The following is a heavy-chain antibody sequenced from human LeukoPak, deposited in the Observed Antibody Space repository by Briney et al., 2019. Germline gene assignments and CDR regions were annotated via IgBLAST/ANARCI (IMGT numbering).Heavy chain of an antibody. Sequence: GASVKVSCKASGGTFSSYAISWVRQAPGQGLEWMGGIIPIFGTANYAQKFQGRVTITTDESTSTAYMELSSLRSEDTAVYYCARADSPLSSTSCYRVWFDPWGQGTLVTVSS. V-gene: IGHV1-69*05. D-gene: IGHD2-2*02. CDR1: GGTFSSYA. CDR3: ARADSPLSSTSCYRVWFDP. CDR2: IIPIFGTA. J-gene: IGHJ5*02.